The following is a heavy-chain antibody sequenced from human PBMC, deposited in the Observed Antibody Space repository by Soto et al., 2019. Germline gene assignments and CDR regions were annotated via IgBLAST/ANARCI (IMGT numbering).Heavy chain of an antibody. Sequence: SETLSLTCAVYGGSFSGYYWSWIRQPPGKGLEWIGEINHSGSTNYNPSLKSRVTISVDTSKNQFSLKLSSVTAADTAVYYCARGARITIFGVVTNWFDPWGQGTLVTVSS. J-gene: IGHJ5*02. CDR2: INHSGST. CDR3: ARGARITIFGVVTNWFDP. CDR1: GGSFSGYY. D-gene: IGHD3-3*01. V-gene: IGHV4-34*01.